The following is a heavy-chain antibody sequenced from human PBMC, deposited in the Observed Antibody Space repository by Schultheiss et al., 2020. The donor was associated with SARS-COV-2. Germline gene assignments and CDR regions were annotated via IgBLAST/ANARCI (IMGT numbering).Heavy chain of an antibody. D-gene: IGHD6-13*01. V-gene: IGHV4-34*01. J-gene: IGHJ6*02. Sequence: SETLSLTCAVYGGSFSGYYWSWIRQPPGKGLEWIGSIYYSGSTYYNPSLKSRVTISVDTSKNQFSLKLSSVTAADTAVYYCARHAAPAWYSSSWGTMDVWGQGTTVTVSS. CDR2: IYYSGST. CDR1: GGSFSGYY. CDR3: ARHAAPAWYSSSWGTMDV.